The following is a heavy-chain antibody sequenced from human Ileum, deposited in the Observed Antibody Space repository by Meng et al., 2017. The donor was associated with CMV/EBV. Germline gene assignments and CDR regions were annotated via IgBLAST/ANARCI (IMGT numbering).Heavy chain of an antibody. J-gene: IGHJ3*02. CDR1: GFTFADYA. Sequence: GGSLRLSCTTSGFTFADYAMSWLRQAPGKGLEGVGFIRTKGGTAEYAAPVKGRVTISRDDSKSIAYLQINSLKTEDTATYYCTLFRKWEHAFDIWGQGTMVTVSS. CDR3: TLFRKWEHAFDI. V-gene: IGHV3-49*03. CDR2: IRTKGGTA. D-gene: IGHD1-26*01.